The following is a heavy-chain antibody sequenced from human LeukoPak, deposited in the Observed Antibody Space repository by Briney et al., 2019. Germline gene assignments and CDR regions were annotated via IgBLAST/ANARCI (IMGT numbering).Heavy chain of an antibody. Sequence: GASVKVSCKAPGGTFSNYANSWVRQAPGQGLEWMGGIIPIFGTANYAQKFQGRVTIIADESMNTAYMELSSLRSEDTAVYYCARGDYWGQGTLVTVSS. J-gene: IGHJ4*02. CDR3: ARGDY. CDR2: IIPIFGTA. V-gene: IGHV1-69*13. CDR1: GGTFSNYA.